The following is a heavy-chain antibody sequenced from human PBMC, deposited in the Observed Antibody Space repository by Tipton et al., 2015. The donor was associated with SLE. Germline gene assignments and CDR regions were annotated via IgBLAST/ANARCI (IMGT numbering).Heavy chain of an antibody. J-gene: IGHJ6*02. D-gene: IGHD3-10*01. CDR3: ARELLWFRGYGMDV. V-gene: IGHV3-7*01. Sequence: SLRLSCAASGFTSSRYWMSWVRQAPGKGLEWVANINQDGSERFCVGSVKGRLTISRDNDKNSVFLQMDSLRDEDTAVYYCARELLWFRGYGMDVWGQGTTVTVSS. CDR2: INQDGSER. CDR1: GFTSSRYW.